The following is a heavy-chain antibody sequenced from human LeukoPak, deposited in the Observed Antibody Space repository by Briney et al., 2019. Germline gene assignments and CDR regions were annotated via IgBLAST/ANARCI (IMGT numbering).Heavy chain of an antibody. CDR3: ARDTSSWYLGGDYYFDY. D-gene: IGHD6-13*01. CDR2: ISSSSSYI. J-gene: IGHJ4*02. V-gene: IGHV3-21*01. Sequence: GGSLRLSCAASGFTLSSYSMNWVRQAPGKGLEWVSSISSSSSYIYYADSVKGRFTISRDNAKNSLYLQMNSLRAEDTAVYYCARDTSSWYLGGDYYFDYWGQGTLVTVSS. CDR1: GFTLSSYS.